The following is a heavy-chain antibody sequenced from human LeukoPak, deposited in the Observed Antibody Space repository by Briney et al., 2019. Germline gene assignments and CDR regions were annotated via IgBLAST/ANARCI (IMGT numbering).Heavy chain of an antibody. CDR2: ISWNSGSI. Sequence: GRSLRLSCAASGFTFDDYAMHWVRQAPGKGLEWVSRISWNSGSIGYADSVKGRFTISRDNAKNSLYLQMNSLRAEDTALYYCAKGGELAYSGFDWFDPWGQGTLVTVSS. J-gene: IGHJ5*02. D-gene: IGHD1-26*01. CDR3: AKGGELAYSGFDWFDP. V-gene: IGHV3-9*01. CDR1: GFTFDDYA.